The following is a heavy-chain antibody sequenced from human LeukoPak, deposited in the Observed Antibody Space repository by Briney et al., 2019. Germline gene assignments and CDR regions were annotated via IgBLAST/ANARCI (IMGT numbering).Heavy chain of an antibody. D-gene: IGHD2-2*02. CDR2: IIPIFGTA. J-gene: IGHJ4*02. Sequence: PWASVKVSCKASGGTFSSYAISWVRQAPGQGLEWMGGIIPIFGTANYAQKFQGRVTITADESTSTAYMELSSLRSEDTAVYYCARAPSNTVLNYFDYWGQGTLVTVSS. CDR1: GGTFSSYA. CDR3: ARAPSNTVLNYFDY. V-gene: IGHV1-69*13.